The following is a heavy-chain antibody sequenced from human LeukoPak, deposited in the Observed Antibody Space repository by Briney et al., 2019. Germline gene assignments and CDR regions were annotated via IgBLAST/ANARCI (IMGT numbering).Heavy chain of an antibody. CDR1: GGSFSGYY. V-gene: IGHV4-34*01. D-gene: IGHD1-26*01. J-gene: IGHJ4*02. Sequence: SETLSLTCAVYGGSFSGYYWSWIRQPPGKGLEWIGEINHSGSTNYNPSLKSRVTISVDTSKNQFSLKLSSVTAADTAVYYCAREGTVGVHDYWGQGTLVTVSS. CDR3: AREGTVGVHDY. CDR2: INHSGST.